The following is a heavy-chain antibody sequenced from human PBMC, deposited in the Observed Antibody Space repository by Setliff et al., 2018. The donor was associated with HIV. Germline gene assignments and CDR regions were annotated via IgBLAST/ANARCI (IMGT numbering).Heavy chain of an antibody. J-gene: IGHJ6*03. V-gene: IGHV4-39*07. D-gene: IGHD3-10*01. CDR3: ARVSYYGSFYYNYYMDV. Sequence: PSETLSLTCTVSGGSVTSSTYHWGWIRQPPGKGLEWIGNIYSSGSGRTYYSPSLKSRVTISVDTSKNQFSLKLSSLTAADTAVYYCARVSYYGSFYYNYYMDVWGKGTTVTVSS. CDR2: IYSSGSGRT. CDR1: GGSVTSSTYH.